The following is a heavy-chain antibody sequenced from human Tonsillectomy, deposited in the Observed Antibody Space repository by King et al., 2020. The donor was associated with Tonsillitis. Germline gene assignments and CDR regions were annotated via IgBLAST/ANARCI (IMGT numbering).Heavy chain of an antibody. D-gene: IGHD1-26*01. Sequence: VQLVESGGGVVQPRRSLRLSCAASGFTFSNYGMHWVRQAPGKGLEWVAVISYDGSDKYYADSVKGRFTISRDNSKNTVYLQMNSLRAEDTAVYYCAFGWELPPWVFDIWGQGTMVTVSS. CDR1: GFTFSNYG. V-gene: IGHV3-30*03. CDR3: AFGWELPPWVFDI. J-gene: IGHJ3*02. CDR2: ISYDGSDK.